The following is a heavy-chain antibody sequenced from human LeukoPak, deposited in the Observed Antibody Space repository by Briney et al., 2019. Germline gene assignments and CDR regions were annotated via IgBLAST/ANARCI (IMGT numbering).Heavy chain of an antibody. CDR3: ARVASIIAPDAFEI. Sequence: ASVKVSCKASGYTFTGYYMHWVRQAPGQGLEWMGWINPNSGGTHYAQKFQGRVTMTRDTSITTAYMDLSRLTSDDTAVYYCARVASIIAPDAFEIGGQGTMVTVSS. CDR2: INPNSGGT. J-gene: IGHJ3*02. D-gene: IGHD2/OR15-2a*01. CDR1: GYTFTGYY. V-gene: IGHV1-2*02.